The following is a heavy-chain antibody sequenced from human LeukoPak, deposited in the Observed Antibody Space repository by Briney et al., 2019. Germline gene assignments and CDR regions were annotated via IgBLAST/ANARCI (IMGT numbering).Heavy chain of an antibody. CDR2: INPSGGST. V-gene: IGHV1-46*01. D-gene: IGHD4-23*01. Sequence: APVKVSCKASGYTFTSYYMHWVRQAPGQGLEWMGIINPSGGSTSYAQKLQGRVTMTRDMSTSTDYMELSSLRSEDTAVYYCARDNSVEDTAWWFDPWGQGTLVTVSS. J-gene: IGHJ5*02. CDR3: ARDNSVEDTAWWFDP. CDR1: GYTFTSYY.